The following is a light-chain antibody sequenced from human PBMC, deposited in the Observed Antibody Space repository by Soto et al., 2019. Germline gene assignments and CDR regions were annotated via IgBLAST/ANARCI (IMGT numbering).Light chain of an antibody. J-gene: IGKJ4*01. V-gene: IGKV3-11*01. Sequence: EIVLTQSPATLSLSPGERATLSCRASQSVSSYLAWYQQKPGQAPRLLIYEASNRATGIPARFSGSGSGTDFTLTISSLEPEDFAVYYCQHRSGWPALTFGRGTKVDIK. CDR3: QHRSGWPALT. CDR1: QSVSSY. CDR2: EAS.